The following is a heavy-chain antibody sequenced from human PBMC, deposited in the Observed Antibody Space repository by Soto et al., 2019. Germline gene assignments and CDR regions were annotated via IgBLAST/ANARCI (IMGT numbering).Heavy chain of an antibody. V-gene: IGHV4-30-4*01. CDR2: IYYSGST. J-gene: IGHJ4*02. Sequence: SETLSLTCTVSGGSISRGDYYWSWIRQPPGKGLEWIGYIYYSGSTYYNPSLKSRVTISVDTSKNQFSLKLSSVTAADTAVYYCARDILYGSGSYYFDYWGQGTLVTVSS. CDR1: GGSISRGDYY. D-gene: IGHD3-10*01. CDR3: ARDILYGSGSYYFDY.